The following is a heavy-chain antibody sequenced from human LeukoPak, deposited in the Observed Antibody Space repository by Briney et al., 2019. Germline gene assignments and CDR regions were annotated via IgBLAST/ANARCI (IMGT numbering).Heavy chain of an antibody. CDR2: IGGNT. D-gene: IGHD3-3*01. J-gene: IGHJ4*02. CDR3: ARGGYYAATDI. CDR1: GLTFSSHA. Sequence: QAGGSLRLSCAASGLTFSSHAMHWVRQAPGKGLEYVSAIGGNTYYADSVRGRFTISRDNSKDTVYPQMGSLRPEDTAVYYCARGGYYAATDIWGQGALVTVSS. V-gene: IGHV3-64*02.